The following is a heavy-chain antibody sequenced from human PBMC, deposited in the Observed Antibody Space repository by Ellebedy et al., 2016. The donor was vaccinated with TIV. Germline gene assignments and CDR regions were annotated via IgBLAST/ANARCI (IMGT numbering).Heavy chain of an antibody. Sequence: PGGSLRLSCAASGFTFSSYAMTCVRQAPGKGLEWVSGRSDGGGSTYHADDVKGRFTLSRDNSKNTLSLQMNSLRAEDTAVYYWARVTSLDYWGQGTLVTVSS. V-gene: IGHV3-23*01. J-gene: IGHJ4*02. CDR3: ARVTSLDY. CDR1: GFTFSSYA. CDR2: RSDGGGST.